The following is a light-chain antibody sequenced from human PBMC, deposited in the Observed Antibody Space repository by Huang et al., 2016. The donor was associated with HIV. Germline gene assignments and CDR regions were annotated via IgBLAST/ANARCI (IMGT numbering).Light chain of an antibody. CDR1: QSISRY. CDR2: AAS. J-gene: IGKJ2*01. V-gene: IGKV1-39*01. Sequence: DIQMTQSPFSLSASVGDSVTITCRASQSISRYLNWYQQKPGKAPKIMIYAASTLQRGIPSRFSGSGAGTDVTHTSDSLQPEDFDTYYCQQTYIIPITFGQGTKREIK. CDR3: QQTYIIPIT.